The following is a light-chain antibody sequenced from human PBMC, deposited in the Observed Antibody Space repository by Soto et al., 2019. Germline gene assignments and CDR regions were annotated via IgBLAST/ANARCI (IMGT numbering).Light chain of an antibody. CDR2: GIS. J-gene: IGKJ1*01. Sequence: MTQSPSTLSASVGDRVSITCRASQSVGSSLAWYQQKPGQAPRLLIYGISTRATGLPGRFSGSGFGTEFTLTISSLQSDDFATYYCQHYNSYSEAFGQGTKVDIK. V-gene: IGKV3-15*01. CDR3: QHYNSYSEA. CDR1: QSVGSS.